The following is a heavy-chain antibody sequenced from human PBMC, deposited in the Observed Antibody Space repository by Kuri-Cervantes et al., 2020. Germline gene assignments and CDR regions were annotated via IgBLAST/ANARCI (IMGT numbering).Heavy chain of an antibody. D-gene: IGHD3-9*01. CDR2: ISYSGRT. CDR3: ARHSTGYYQATWFDP. Sequence: SETLYLICTASGGSSSSSSYYWGWIRQPPGKGLEWIGSISYSGRTYYNPSLKSQVTIYVDTSKNQFSQKISSVTAADTAVYYCARHSTGYYQATWFDPWGQGTLVTVSS. CDR1: GGSSSSSSYY. V-gene: IGHV4-39*01. J-gene: IGHJ5*02.